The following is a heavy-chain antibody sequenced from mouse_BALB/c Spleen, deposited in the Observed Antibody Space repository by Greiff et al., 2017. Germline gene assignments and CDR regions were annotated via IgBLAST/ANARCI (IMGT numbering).Heavy chain of an antibody. CDR1: GFTFSDYY. J-gene: IGHJ3*01. V-gene: IGHV5-4*02. CDR3: ARDDYDAWFAY. CDR2: ISDGGSYT. D-gene: IGHD2-4*01. Sequence: EVKVVESGGGLVKPGGSLKLSCAASGFTFSDYYMYWVRQTPEKRLEWVATISDGGSYTYYPDSVKGRFTISRDNAKNNLYLQMSSLKSEDTAMYYCARDDYDAWFAYWGQGTLVTVSA.